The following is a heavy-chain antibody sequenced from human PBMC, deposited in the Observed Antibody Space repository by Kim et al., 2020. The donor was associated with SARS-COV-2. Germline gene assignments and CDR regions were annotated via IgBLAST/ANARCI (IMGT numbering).Heavy chain of an antibody. Sequence: ASVKVSCKVSGYTLTELSMHWVRQAPGKGLEWMGGFDPEDGETIYAQKFQGRVTMTEDTSTDTAYMELSSLRSEDTAVYYCAGGDMVRGVIIPFDYWGQGTLVTVSS. V-gene: IGHV1-24*01. CDR3: AGGDMVRGVIIPFDY. J-gene: IGHJ4*02. CDR1: GYTLTELS. CDR2: FDPEDGET. D-gene: IGHD3-10*01.